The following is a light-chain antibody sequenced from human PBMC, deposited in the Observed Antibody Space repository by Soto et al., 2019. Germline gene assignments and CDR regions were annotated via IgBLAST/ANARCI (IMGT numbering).Light chain of an antibody. J-gene: IGKJ2*01. CDR1: QSVSSNY. Sequence: EIVLTQSPGTLSLSPGERATLSCRASQSVSSNYLAWYQQKPGQAPRLLIYGASSMSTGIPARFSGSGSGTDFTLTISRLEPEDFAVYYCHQYGSAPYTFGQGTTLEIK. CDR2: GAS. V-gene: IGKV3-20*01. CDR3: HQYGSAPYT.